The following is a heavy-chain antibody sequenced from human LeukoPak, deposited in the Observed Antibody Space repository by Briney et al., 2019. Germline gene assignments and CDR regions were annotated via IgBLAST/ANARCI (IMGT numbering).Heavy chain of an antibody. V-gene: IGHV4-39*07. CDR2: IYYSGST. CDR3: ARVGPSYCGGDCYSIPYAPFDY. CDR1: GGSISSSSYY. D-gene: IGHD2-21*02. Sequence: SETLSLTCTISGGSISSSSYYWGWIRQPPGKGLEWIGSIYYSGSTYYNPSLKSRVTISVDMSKNQFSLKLSSVTAADTAVYYCARVGPSYCGGDCYSIPYAPFDYWGQGTLVTVSS. J-gene: IGHJ4*02.